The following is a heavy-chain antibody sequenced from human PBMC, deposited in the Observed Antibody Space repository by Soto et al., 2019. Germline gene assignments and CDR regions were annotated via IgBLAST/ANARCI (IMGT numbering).Heavy chain of an antibody. J-gene: IGHJ4*02. CDR1: GFSFSNFG. CDR3: AKDANDYGDYRLLFWFDY. CDR2: ISYDGSKK. D-gene: IGHD4-17*01. V-gene: IGHV3-30*18. Sequence: QVQLVEPGGGVGQPGRSLRLSCVASGFSFSNFGMHWVRQAPGKGLEWVAVISYDGSKKYYADSVKGRFTISRDNSKNTLYLLMNSLRGEDTAVYYCAKDANDYGDYRLLFWFDYWGQGTLVTVSS.